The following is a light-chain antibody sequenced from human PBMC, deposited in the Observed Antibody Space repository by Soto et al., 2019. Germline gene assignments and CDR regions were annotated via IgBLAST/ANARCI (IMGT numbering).Light chain of an antibody. J-gene: IGLJ1*01. V-gene: IGLV1-44*01. CDR2: SNN. CDR3: AAWDDSLNDYV. Sequence: QSVLTQPPSASGTPGQRVTISCSGSRSNIGSNTVNWYQQLPGTAPKLLIYSNNQRPSGVPDRFSGSKSGTSASLAISGLQSEDEADYYCAAWDDSLNDYVFGTGTKVTVL. CDR1: RSNIGSNT.